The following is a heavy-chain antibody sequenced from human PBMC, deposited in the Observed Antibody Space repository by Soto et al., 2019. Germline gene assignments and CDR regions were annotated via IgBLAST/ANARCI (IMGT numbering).Heavy chain of an antibody. CDR1: GYTFTSYG. V-gene: IGHV1-18*01. D-gene: IGHD3-10*01. CDR2: ISAYNGNT. J-gene: IGHJ5*02. CDR3: ARELVRGYNWFAP. Sequence: ASVKVSCKASGYTFTSYGISWVRQAPGEGLEWMGWISAYNGNTNYAQKLQGRVTMATDTSTSTAYMELRSLRSDDAAVYYCARELVRGYNWFAPWGQGTLVTVSS.